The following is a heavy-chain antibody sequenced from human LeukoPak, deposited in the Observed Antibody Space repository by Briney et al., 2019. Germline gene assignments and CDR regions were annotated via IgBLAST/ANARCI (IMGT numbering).Heavy chain of an antibody. J-gene: IGHJ4*02. CDR1: GGSISSSSYY. D-gene: IGHD3-10*01. V-gene: IGHV4-39*01. CDR2: IYYSGST. CDR3: ARHRADYYGSGRRGVGYFDY. Sequence: SETLSLTCTVSGGSISSSSYYWGWIRQPPGKGLEWIGSIYYSGSTYYNPSLKSRATISVDTSKNQFSLKLSSVTAADTAVYYCARHRADYYGSGRRGVGYFDYWGQGTLVTVSS.